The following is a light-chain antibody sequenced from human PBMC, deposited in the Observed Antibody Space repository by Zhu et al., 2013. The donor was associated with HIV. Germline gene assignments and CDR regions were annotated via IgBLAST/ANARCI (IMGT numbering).Light chain of an antibody. Sequence: EIVMTQSPATLSVSPGERATLSCRASQSVSSNLAWYQQKPGQAPRLLIYGASTRATGIPDRFSGSGSGTEFTLTISSLQSEDFEVYYCHQYIDWHSFGQGTKLEVK. CDR1: QSVSSN. CDR2: GAS. CDR3: HQYIDWHS. J-gene: IGKJ2*03. V-gene: IGKV3D-15*01.